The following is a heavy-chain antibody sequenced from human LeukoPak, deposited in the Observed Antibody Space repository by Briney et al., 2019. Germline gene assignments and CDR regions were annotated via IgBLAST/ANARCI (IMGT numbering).Heavy chain of an antibody. V-gene: IGHV3-20*04. CDR3: ARAQTYGDSRLLLDY. D-gene: IGHD2-21*02. CDR1: GFTFGNYG. J-gene: IGHJ4*02. Sequence: GGSLRLSCAASGFTFGNYGMSWVRQAPGKGLERVSGINWNGGSTGYADSVEGRFTISRDNAKNSQYLQMNSLRVEDTALYYCARAQTYGDSRLLLDYWGQGTLVTVSS. CDR2: INWNGGST.